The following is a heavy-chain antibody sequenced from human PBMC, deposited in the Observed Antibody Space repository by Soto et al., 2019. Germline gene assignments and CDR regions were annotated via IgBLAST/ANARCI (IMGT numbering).Heavy chain of an antibody. CDR2: FDPEDGET. Sequence: SVKVSCKVSGYTFTELSMHWVRQAPGKGLEWMGGFDPEDGETIYAQKFQGRVTMTEDTSTATAYMELSSLRSEDTAVYYCETTVLVPAAIRWYYTGMDVWGQGTMVTVSS. D-gene: IGHD2-2*01. CDR3: ETTVLVPAAIRWYYTGMDV. V-gene: IGHV1-24*01. J-gene: IGHJ6*02. CDR1: GYTFTELS.